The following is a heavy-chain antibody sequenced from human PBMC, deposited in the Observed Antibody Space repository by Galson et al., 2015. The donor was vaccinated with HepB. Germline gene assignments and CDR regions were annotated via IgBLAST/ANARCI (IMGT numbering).Heavy chain of an antibody. D-gene: IGHD5-18*01. V-gene: IGHV3-49*03. CDR2: IRSKAYGGTT. J-gene: IGHJ3*02. CDR3: TRDLNLGYSYDDAFDI. CDR1: GFTFGDYA. Sequence: SLRLSCAASGFTFGDYAMSWFRQAPGKGLEWVGFIRSKAYGGTTEYAASVKGRFTISRDDSKSIAYPQMNSLKTEDTAVYYCTRDLNLGYSYDDAFDIWGQGTMVTVSS.